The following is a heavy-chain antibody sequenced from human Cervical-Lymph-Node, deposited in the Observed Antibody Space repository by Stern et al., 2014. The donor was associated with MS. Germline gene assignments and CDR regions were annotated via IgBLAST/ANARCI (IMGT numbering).Heavy chain of an antibody. V-gene: IGHV3-9*01. J-gene: IGHJ4*02. Sequence: GYAESVTGRFTISRDNAKNSLYLQMNSLRAEDTALYYCAYANRQFQLLSAFDYWGQGTLVTVSS. CDR3: AYANRQFQLLSAFDY. D-gene: IGHD2-2*01.